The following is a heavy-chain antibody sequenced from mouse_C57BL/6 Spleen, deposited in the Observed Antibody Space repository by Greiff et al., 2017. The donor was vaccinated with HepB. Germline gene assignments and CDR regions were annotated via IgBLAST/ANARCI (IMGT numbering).Heavy chain of an antibody. D-gene: IGHD3-2*02. CDR1: GFTFSSYA. V-gene: IGHV5-4*03. Sequence: DVKLQESGGGLVKPGGSLKLSCAASGFTFSSYAMSWVRQTPEKRLEWVATISDGGSYTYYPDNVKGRFTISRDNAKNNLYLQMSHLKSEDTAMYYCARGKAFDYWGQGTTLTVSS. J-gene: IGHJ2*01. CDR2: ISDGGSYT. CDR3: ARGKAFDY.